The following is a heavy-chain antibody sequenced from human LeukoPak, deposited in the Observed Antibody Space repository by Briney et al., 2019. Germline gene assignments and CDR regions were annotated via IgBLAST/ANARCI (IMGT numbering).Heavy chain of an antibody. J-gene: IGHJ6*03. CDR1: GFTFSSYS. CDR2: SSSSSSYI. D-gene: IGHD2-2*01. CDR3: ARVGSTRYYYMDV. Sequence: KAGGSLRLSCAASGFTFSSYSMNWVRQAPGKGLEWVSPSSSSSSYIYYADSVKGRFTISRDNAKNSLYLQMNSLRAEDTAVYYCARVGSTRYYYMDVWGKGTTVTVSS. V-gene: IGHV3-21*01.